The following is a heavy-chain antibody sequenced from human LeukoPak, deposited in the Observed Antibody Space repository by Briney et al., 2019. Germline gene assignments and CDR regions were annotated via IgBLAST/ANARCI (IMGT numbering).Heavy chain of an antibody. Sequence: SETLSLTCAVFGGSFADFYWAYVRQPPGEGLEWIGEIHPGGTTNYNPSLTSRVTMSVDTSKNQLSLRLTSVTAADTAVYFCARYRYKTGELDYWGQGTLVTVSS. D-gene: IGHD3-16*02. V-gene: IGHV4-34*01. CDR1: GGSFADFY. CDR2: IHPGGTT. CDR3: ARYRYKTGELDY. J-gene: IGHJ4*02.